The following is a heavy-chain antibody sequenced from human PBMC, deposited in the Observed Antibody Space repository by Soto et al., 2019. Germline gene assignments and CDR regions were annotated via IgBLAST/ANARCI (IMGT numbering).Heavy chain of an antibody. V-gene: IGHV3-21*01. CDR2: ISSSSSYI. Sequence: EVQLVESGGGLXXPGGSXXLSCAASGFXXXXXSMNXXXQAPGKGLEWVSSISSSSSYIYYADSVKGRFTISRDNAKNSLYLQMNSLRAEDTAVYYCARDPLGYCSSTSCYAYYFDYWGQGTLVTVSS. D-gene: IGHD2-2*01. CDR3: ARDPLGYCSSTSCYAYYFDY. CDR1: GFXXXXXS. J-gene: IGHJ4*02.